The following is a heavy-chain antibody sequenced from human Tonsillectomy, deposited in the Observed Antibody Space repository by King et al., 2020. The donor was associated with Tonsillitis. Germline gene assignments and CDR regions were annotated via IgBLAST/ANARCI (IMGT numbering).Heavy chain of an antibody. CDR3: ARGTSTWNGIDY. CDR1: GFTFSSYW. V-gene: IGHV3-74*01. D-gene: IGHD1-1*01. CDR2: ISPDGRST. J-gene: IGHJ4*02. Sequence: VQLVESGGGLVQPGGSLRLSCAASGFTFSSYWMHWVRHAAGRGLVWVSRISPDGRSTAYADSVKGRFTISRDNAENTLYLQMNSLRAEDTALYYCARGTSTWNGIDYWGQGTLVTVSS.